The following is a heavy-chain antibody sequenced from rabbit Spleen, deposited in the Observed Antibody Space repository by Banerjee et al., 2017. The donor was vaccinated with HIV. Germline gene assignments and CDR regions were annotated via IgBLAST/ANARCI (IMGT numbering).Heavy chain of an antibody. V-gene: IGHV1S45*01. J-gene: IGHJ4*01. CDR1: GLDFSSSYW. D-gene: IGHD4-1*01. Sequence: QEQLEESGGGLVKPEGSLTLTCMSSGLDFSSSYWICWVRQAPGKGLEWIACINTRTGATAYASWAKGRFTISKASSTTVTLQMTSLTVADTATYFCARDLADIIGWNFGLWGQGTLVTVS. CDR2: INTRTGAT. CDR3: ARDLADIIGWNFGL.